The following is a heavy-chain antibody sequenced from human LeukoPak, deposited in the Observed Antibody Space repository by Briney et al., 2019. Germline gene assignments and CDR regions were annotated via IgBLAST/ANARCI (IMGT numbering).Heavy chain of an antibody. Sequence: SETLSLTCTVSGGSISSSSYYWGWIRQPPGKGLEWIGSIYYSGSTYYNPSLKSRVTISVDTSKNQFSLKLSSVTAADTAVYYCARMRSEGTRAQGDYWGQGTLVTVSS. D-gene: IGHD6-25*01. J-gene: IGHJ4*02. CDR2: IYYSGST. CDR1: GGSISSSSYY. V-gene: IGHV4-39*01. CDR3: ARMRSEGTRAQGDY.